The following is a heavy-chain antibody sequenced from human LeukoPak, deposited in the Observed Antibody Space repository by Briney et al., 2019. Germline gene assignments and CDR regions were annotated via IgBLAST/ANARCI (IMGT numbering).Heavy chain of an antibody. J-gene: IGHJ6*02. CDR1: GGSISSSSYY. D-gene: IGHD4-17*01. CDR3: AKDMMGYDYGDDGTPDPPVYGMDV. V-gene: IGHV4-39*02. Sequence: SETLSLTCTVSGGSISSSSYYWGWIRQPPGKGLEWIGSIYYSGSTYYNPSLKSRVTISVDTSKNQFSLKLSSVTAADTAVYYCAKDMMGYDYGDDGTPDPPVYGMDVWGQGTTVTVSS. CDR2: IYYSGST.